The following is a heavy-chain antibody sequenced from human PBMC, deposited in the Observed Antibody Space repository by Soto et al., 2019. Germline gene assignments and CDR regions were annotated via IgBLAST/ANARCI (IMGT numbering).Heavy chain of an antibody. CDR2: ISAYNGNT. D-gene: IGHD3-10*01. CDR1: GYTFTSYD. V-gene: IGHV1-18*01. Sequence: ASVKVSCKASGYTFTSYDINWVRQAPGQGLEWMGWISAYNGNTNYAQKLQGRVTMTTDTSTSTAYMELRSLRSDDTAVYYCARDTRPMVRGVIYGMDVWGQGTTVTVSS. J-gene: IGHJ6*02. CDR3: ARDTRPMVRGVIYGMDV.